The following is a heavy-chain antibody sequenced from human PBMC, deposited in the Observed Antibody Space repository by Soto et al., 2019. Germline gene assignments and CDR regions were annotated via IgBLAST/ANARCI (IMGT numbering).Heavy chain of an antibody. CDR3: ASSLGYCSGGSCYSLDY. CDR1: GGSISSSSYY. J-gene: IGHJ4*02. D-gene: IGHD2-15*01. V-gene: IGHV4-39*01. Sequence: PSATLSLTCTVSGGSISSSSYYWCWLRHPPGKALEWIGSIYYSGSTYYNPSLKSRVTISVDTSKNQFSLKLSSVTAADTAVYYCASSLGYCSGGSCYSLDYWGQGTLVTV. CDR2: IYYSGST.